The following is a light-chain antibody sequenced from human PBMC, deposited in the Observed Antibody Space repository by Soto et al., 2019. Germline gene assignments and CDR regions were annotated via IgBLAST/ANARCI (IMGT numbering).Light chain of an antibody. CDR2: GAS. V-gene: IGKV3-20*01. J-gene: IGKJ1*01. Sequence: IVMRQSTGTLSVPPGEGAIPSCSASQSVSNNYLAWYQQKPGQAPRLLIYGASSRATGIPDRFSGSGSGTDFTLTISRLEPEDFAVYYCQQYGSSPWTFGQGAKVDI. CDR3: QQYGSSPWT. CDR1: QSVSNNY.